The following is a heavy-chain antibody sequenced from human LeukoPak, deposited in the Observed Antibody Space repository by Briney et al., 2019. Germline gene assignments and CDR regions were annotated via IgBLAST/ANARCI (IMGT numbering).Heavy chain of an antibody. Sequence: GGSLRLSCAASGSVFTFTTTWMSWVRQAPGKGLDWVGRIKSISDGGTTEYAASVKGRFTISRDDLKNTVYLQMSSLKTEDTAVYYCTKLSTVGGVIVSSYWGQGTLVTVSS. CDR1: GSVFTFTTTW. J-gene: IGHJ4*02. CDR3: TKLSTVGGVIVSSY. D-gene: IGHD3-16*02. V-gene: IGHV3-15*01. CDR2: IKSISDGGTT.